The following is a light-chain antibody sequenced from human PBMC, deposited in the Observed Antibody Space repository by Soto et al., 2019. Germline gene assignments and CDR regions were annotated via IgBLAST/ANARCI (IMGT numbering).Light chain of an antibody. J-gene: IGLJ2*01. CDR1: SSDVGTYNR. Sequence: QSALTQPPSVSGSPGQSVTISCTGTSSDVGTYNRVSWYQQPPGTAPRLMIYEVSNRPSGVPDRFSGSKSGNTASLTISGLQPDDEADYYCSSYTSTTTFVIFGGGTKLTVL. CDR2: EVS. CDR3: SSYTSTTTFVI. V-gene: IGLV2-18*02.